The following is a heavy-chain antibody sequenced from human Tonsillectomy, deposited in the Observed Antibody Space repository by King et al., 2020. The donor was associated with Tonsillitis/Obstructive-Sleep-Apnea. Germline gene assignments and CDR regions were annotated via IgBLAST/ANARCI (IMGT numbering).Heavy chain of an antibody. D-gene: IGHD1-1*01. J-gene: IGHJ3*02. CDR1: GGSISTYY. Sequence: VQLQESGPGLVKPSETLSLTCTVSGGSISTYYWNWIRQPAGKGLEWIGRIYASGSTNYNPSLKSRVTMSVDTSNNQFSLKLSSVTAADTAVYYCAKVARWNGDDAFDIWGQGTMVTVSS. CDR3: AKVARWNGDDAFDI. CDR2: IYASGST. V-gene: IGHV4-4*07.